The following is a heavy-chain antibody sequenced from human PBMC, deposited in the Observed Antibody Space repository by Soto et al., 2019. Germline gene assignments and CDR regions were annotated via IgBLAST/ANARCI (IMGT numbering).Heavy chain of an antibody. J-gene: IGHJ4*02. CDR1: GGSFSGYY. CDR2: INHSGST. D-gene: IGHD1-1*01. V-gene: IGHV4-34*01. Sequence: SETLSLTCAVYGGSFSGYYWSWIRQPPGKGLEWIGEINHSGSTNYNPSLKSRVPISVDTSKNQFSLKLSSVTAAVTAVYYCASGTANWEIDYWGQGTLVTVSS. CDR3: ASGTANWEIDY.